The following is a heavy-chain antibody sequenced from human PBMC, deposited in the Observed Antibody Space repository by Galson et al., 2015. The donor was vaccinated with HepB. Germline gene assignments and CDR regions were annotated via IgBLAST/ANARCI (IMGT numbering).Heavy chain of an antibody. CDR1: GFIFSDYA. V-gene: IGHV3-30-3*01. D-gene: IGHD5-12*01. CDR2: VSYDVNNK. CDR3: VRDLYSAYDTDH. J-gene: IGHJ4*02. Sequence: SLRLSCAASGFIFSDYAMHWVRQAPGKGLEWVAVVSYDVNNKHYADSVKGRFTISRDNFMNTLYLQMNSLRPEDTSVYYCVRDLYSAYDTDHWGQGTLVTVSA.